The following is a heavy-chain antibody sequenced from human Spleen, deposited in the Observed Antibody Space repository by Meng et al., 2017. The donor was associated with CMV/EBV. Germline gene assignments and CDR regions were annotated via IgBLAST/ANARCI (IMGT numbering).Heavy chain of an antibody. V-gene: IGHV3-23*01. CDR3: AKSGVPRRLVGYRLDY. D-gene: IGHD2-15*01. Sequence: GESLKISCAASGFTFSSFSMNWVCQAPGKGLEWVSVVSGSGGATFYRDSVEGRLTISRDNSRNTVYLHMNGLRAEDTAIYYCAKSGVPRRLVGYRLDYWGRGTLVTVSS. J-gene: IGHJ4*02. CDR1: GFTFSSFS. CDR2: VSGSGGAT.